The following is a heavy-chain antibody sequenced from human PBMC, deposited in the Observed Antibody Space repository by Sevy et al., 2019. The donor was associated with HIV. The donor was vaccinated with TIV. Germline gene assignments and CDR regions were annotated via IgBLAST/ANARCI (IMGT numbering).Heavy chain of an antibody. J-gene: IGHJ4*02. D-gene: IGHD4-4*01. CDR1: GFTLSGYG. V-gene: IGHV3-30*18. CDR3: AKRYRNDLGLIDS. CDR2: ISTDGSQS. Sequence: GGSLRLSCVTSGFTLSGYGMHWVRPAPGKGLEWMATISTDGSQSFYADSVIGRFTNSRDNSKNTRYLQMNTLKLADTAIYDCAKRYRNDLGLIDSWGQGTLVTVSS.